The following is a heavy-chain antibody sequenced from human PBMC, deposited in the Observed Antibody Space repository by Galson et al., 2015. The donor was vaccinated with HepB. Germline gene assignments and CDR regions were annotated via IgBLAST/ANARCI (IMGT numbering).Heavy chain of an antibody. J-gene: IGHJ3*02. V-gene: IGHV1-2*04. CDR1: GYTFTGYY. CDR2: INPNSGGT. D-gene: IGHD1-26*01. Sequence: SVKVSCKASGYTFTGYYMHWVRQAPGQGLEWMGWINPNSGGTNYAQKFQGWVTMTRDTSISTVYMELSSLRSEDTAVYYCARESGSHYADAFDIWGQGTMVTVSS. CDR3: ARESGSHYADAFDI.